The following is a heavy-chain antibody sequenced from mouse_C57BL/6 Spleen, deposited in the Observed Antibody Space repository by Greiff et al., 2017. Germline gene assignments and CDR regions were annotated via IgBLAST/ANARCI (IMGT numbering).Heavy chain of an antibody. D-gene: IGHD2-2*01. CDR1: GFTFTDYY. CDR3: ARYEDGYDGEAWFAY. V-gene: IGHV7-3*01. J-gene: IGHJ3*01. Sequence: EVQLQESGGGLVQPGGSLSLSCAASGFTFTDYYMSWVRQPPGKALEWLGFIRNKANGYTTEYSASVKGRVTISRDNSQSNLYLQMNALRAEDSATYYCARYEDGYDGEAWFAYWGQGTLVTVSA. CDR2: IRNKANGYTT.